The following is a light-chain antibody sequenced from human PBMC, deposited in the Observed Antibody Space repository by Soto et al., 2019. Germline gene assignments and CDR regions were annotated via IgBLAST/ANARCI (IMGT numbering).Light chain of an antibody. J-gene: IGKJ1*01. CDR2: LGS. CDR1: QSVLYSSNNKNY. CDR3: MQALQSPRT. V-gene: IGKV2-28*01. Sequence: DIVMTQSPDSLAVSLGERATINCKSSQSVLYSSNNKNYLAWYLQKPGQSPQILINLGSNRSSGVPDRFSGSGSGTDFTLKISRVEAEDVGVYYCMQALQSPRTFGQGTKVDIK.